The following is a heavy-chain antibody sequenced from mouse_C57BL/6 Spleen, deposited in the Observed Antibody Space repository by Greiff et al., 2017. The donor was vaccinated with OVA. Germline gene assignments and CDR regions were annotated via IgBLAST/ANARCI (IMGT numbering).Heavy chain of an antibody. CDR2: IDPSDSYT. V-gene: IGHV1-59*01. Sequence: QLQQPGAELVRPGTSVKLSCKASGYTFTSYWMHWVKQRPGQGLEWIGVIDPSDSYTNYNQKFKGKATLTVDTSSSTAYMQLSSLTSEDSAVYYCARGITTVVAPFYYAMDYWGQGTSVTVSS. CDR1: GYTFTSYW. D-gene: IGHD1-1*01. J-gene: IGHJ4*01. CDR3: ARGITTVVAPFYYAMDY.